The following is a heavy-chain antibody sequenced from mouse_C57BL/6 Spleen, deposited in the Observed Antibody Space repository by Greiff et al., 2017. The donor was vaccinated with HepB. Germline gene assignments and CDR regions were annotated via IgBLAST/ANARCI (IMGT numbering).Heavy chain of an antibody. CDR3: TRKGFITTVVATRRYFDV. Sequence: VKLQESGAELVRPGASVTLSCKASGYTFTDYEMHWVKQTPVHGLEWIGAIDPETGGTAYNQKFKGKAILTADKSSSTAYMELRSLTSEDSAVYYCTRKGFITTVVATRRYFDVWGTGTTVTVSS. CDR2: IDPETGGT. CDR1: GYTFTDYE. D-gene: IGHD1-1*01. J-gene: IGHJ1*03. V-gene: IGHV1-15*01.